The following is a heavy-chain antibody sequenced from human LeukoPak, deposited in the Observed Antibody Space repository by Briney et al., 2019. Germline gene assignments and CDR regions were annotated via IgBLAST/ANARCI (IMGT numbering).Heavy chain of an antibody. J-gene: IGHJ4*02. CDR3: ARVDSKIWQTIDY. D-gene: IGHD3-9*01. Sequence: ASVKVSCKASGYTFTGYYMHWVRQAPGQGLEWMGWINPNSGGTNYAQKFQGRVTMTRDTSISTAYMELSRLRSDDTAVYYCARVDSKIWQTIDYWGQGTLVTVSS. V-gene: IGHV1-2*02. CDR2: INPNSGGT. CDR1: GYTFTGYY.